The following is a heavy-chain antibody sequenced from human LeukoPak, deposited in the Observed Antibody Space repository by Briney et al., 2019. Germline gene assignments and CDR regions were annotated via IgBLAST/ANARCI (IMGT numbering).Heavy chain of an antibody. CDR2: IYYSGST. D-gene: IGHD1-26*01. CDR3: ARLIPSEYYMDV. V-gene: IGHV4-59*01. J-gene: IGHJ6*03. CDR1: GGSINSYY. Sequence: SETLSLTCTVSGGSINSYYWSWIRQPPGKGLEWIGYIYYSGSTNYNPSLKSRVTISVDTSKNQFSLKLSSVTAADTAVYYCARLIPSEYYMDVWGKGTTVTISS.